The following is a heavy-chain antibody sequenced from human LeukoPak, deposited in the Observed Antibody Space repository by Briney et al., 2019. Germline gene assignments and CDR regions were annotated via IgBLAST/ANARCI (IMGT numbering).Heavy chain of an antibody. CDR3: ARLGDILTGYFYFDY. J-gene: IGHJ4*02. V-gene: IGHV4-39*07. CDR2: IYHSGST. CDR1: GGSISSGDYY. D-gene: IGHD3-9*01. Sequence: SQTLSLTCTVSGGSISSGDYYWSWIRQPPGKGLEWIGSIYHSGSTYYNPSLKSRVTISVDTSKNQFSLKLSSVTAADTAVYYCARLGDILTGYFYFDYWGQGTLVTVSS.